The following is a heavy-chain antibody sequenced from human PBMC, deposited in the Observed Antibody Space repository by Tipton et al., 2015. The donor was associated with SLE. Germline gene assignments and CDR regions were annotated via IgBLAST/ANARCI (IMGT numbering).Heavy chain of an antibody. CDR2: IYTSGST. Sequence: TLSLTCTVSGGSISSYYWSWIRQPAGKGLEWIGRIYTSGSTNYNPSLKSRVTMSVDTSKYQFSLKLSSVTAADTAVYYCARHVYSSGWYGGYFDYWGQGTLVTVSS. V-gene: IGHV4-4*07. CDR1: GGSISSYY. D-gene: IGHD6-19*01. CDR3: ARHVYSSGWYGGYFDY. J-gene: IGHJ4*02.